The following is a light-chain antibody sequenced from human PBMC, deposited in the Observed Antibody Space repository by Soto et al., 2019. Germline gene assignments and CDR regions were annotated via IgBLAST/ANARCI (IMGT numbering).Light chain of an antibody. J-gene: IGKJ4*01. CDR1: QGISSY. Sequence: AIRMTQSPSSFSASTGDRVTITCRASQGISSYLAWYQQKPGKAPKLLIYAASTLQSGVPSRFSGGGSGTDFTLTISCLQSEDFATYYCQQYYSYPLTFRGGTKVDIK. V-gene: IGKV1-8*01. CDR2: AAS. CDR3: QQYYSYPLT.